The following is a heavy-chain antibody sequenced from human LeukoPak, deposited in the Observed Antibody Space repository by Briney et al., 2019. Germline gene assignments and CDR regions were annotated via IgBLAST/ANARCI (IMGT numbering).Heavy chain of an antibody. J-gene: IGHJ1*01. D-gene: IGHD3-22*01. CDR3: ARSNYYDSSGHLTQYFQH. V-gene: IGHV3-48*03. CDR2: ISSSGSNI. CDR1: GFTFSSYE. Sequence: GGSLRLSCAASGFTFSSYEMNWVRPAPGKGLEWVSYISSSGSNIYYADSVKGRFTISRDNAKNSLYLQMNSLRAEDTAVYYCARSNYYDSSGHLTQYFQHWGQGTLVTVSS.